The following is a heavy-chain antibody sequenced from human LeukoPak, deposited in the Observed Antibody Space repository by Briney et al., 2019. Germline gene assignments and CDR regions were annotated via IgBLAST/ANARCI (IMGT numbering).Heavy chain of an antibody. CDR1: GYTFNSYG. CDR2: ISTYNGNT. Sequence: ASVKVSCKASGYTFNSYGFHWVRQAPGQGLEWMGWISTYNGNTKYSQKLQGRVTLTTDTSTSTAYMELRSLRYDDTVVYYCAKGSYDSSGYFYYQYGMDVWGQGTTVTVSS. J-gene: IGHJ6*02. CDR3: AKGSYDSSGYFYYQYGMDV. D-gene: IGHD3-22*01. V-gene: IGHV1-18*01.